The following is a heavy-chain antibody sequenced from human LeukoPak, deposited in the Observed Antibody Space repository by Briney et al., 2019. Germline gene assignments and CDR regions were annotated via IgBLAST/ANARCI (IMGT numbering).Heavy chain of an antibody. CDR3: VRNLAVAGTCFDS. D-gene: IGHD6-19*01. CDR2: IKQDGSDR. Sequence: GSLRLSCAASGFTFRNYWMSWVRQAPGTGLEWVANIKQDGSDRNYVTSVRGRFTISRDNAESSLFLRMNSLRAEDTAVYYCVRNLAVAGTCFDSWGQGTLVTVSS. J-gene: IGHJ4*02. CDR1: GFTFRNYW. V-gene: IGHV3-7*03.